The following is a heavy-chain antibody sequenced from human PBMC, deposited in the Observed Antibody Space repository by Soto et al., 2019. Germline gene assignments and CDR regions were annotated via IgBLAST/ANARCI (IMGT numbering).Heavy chain of an antibody. Sequence: GASVKVSCKASGYSFTSYAMHWVRQAPGQRLEWMGWINAGNGNTKYSQKFQGRVTITRDTSASTAYMELSSLRSEDTAVYYCSISRSGIVPGAFDISGQRSIVT. J-gene: IGHJ3*02. D-gene: IGHD2-2*01. CDR1: GYSFTSYA. CDR3: SISRSGIVPGAFDI. V-gene: IGHV1-3*01. CDR2: INAGNGNT.